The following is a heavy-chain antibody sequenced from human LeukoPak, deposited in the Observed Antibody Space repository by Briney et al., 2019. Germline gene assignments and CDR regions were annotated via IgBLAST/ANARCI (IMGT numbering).Heavy chain of an antibody. CDR1: GYTFTGYY. Sequence: GASVKVSCKASGYTFTGYYMHWVRQAPGQGLEWMGRINPNSGGTNYAQKFQGRVTMTRDTSISTAYMELSRLRSDDTAVYYCARAKPYYGSGIGWFDPWGQGTLVTVSP. D-gene: IGHD3-10*01. J-gene: IGHJ5*02. CDR3: ARAKPYYGSGIGWFDP. V-gene: IGHV1-2*06. CDR2: INPNSGGT.